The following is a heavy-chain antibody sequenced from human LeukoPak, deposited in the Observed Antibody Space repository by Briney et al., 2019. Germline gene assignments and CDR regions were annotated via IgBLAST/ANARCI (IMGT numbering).Heavy chain of an antibody. CDR3: ARDRNVPYGAHWFDP. CDR1: GDSISTSKSY. D-gene: IGHD4-17*01. J-gene: IGHJ5*02. V-gene: IGHV4-39*07. Sequence: SETLSLTCTVSGDSISTSKSYWGWIRQPPLKGLEWIGSIYYSGNTYYNASLKSRVTISVDTSKNQFSLKLTSVTAADTAVYYCARDRNVPYGAHWFDPWGQGTLVTVSS. CDR2: IYYSGNT.